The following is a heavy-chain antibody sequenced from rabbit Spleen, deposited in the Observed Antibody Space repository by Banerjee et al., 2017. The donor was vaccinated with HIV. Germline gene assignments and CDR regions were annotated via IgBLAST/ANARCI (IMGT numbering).Heavy chain of an antibody. D-gene: IGHD2-1*01. CDR3: ARGSATMTMVITGYYLSL. CDR2: IYGGVSDST. CDR1: GFSFSSSYY. Sequence: QSLEESGGDLVKPGASLTLTCTASGFSFSSSYYMCWVRQAPGKGLECIACIYGGVSDSTWYANWAKGRFTISKTSSTTVTLQMTSLTAADTATYFCARGSATMTMVITGYYLSLWGQGTLVTVS. V-gene: IGHV1S40*01. J-gene: IGHJ4*01.